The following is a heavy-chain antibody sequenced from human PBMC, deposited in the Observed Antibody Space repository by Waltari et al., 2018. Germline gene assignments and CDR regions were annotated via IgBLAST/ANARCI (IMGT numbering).Heavy chain of an antibody. CDR3: ARSGTSSSRYFDL. V-gene: IGHV5-51*01. J-gene: IGHJ2*01. Sequence: VQVVQSGSEVKQPGESLKISCKGSGYSFTNYSIGWVRQTPGKGLEWMGSIYPSDSDARYSPSFQGQVTISADRSISTAYLQWSSLKASDTAMYYCARSGTSSSRYFDLWGRGALVTVSS. CDR2: IYPSDSDA. D-gene: IGHD6-6*01. CDR1: GYSFTNYS.